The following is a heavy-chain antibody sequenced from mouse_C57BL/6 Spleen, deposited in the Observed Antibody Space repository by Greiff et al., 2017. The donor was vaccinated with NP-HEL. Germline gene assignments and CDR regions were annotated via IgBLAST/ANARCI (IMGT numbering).Heavy chain of an antibody. CDR3: ARKGATVVRSRDYFDY. D-gene: IGHD1-1*01. Sequence: EVKLMESGGGLVKPGGSLKLSCAASGFTFSDYGMHWVRQAPETGLEWVAYISSGSSTIYYADTVKGRFTISRDNAKNTLFLQMTSLRSEDTAMYYCARKGATVVRSRDYFDYWGQGTTLTVSS. J-gene: IGHJ2*01. CDR1: GFTFSDYG. CDR2: ISSGSSTI. V-gene: IGHV5-17*01.